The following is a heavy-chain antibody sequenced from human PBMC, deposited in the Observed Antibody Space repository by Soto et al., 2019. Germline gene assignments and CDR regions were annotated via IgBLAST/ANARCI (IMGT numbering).Heavy chain of an antibody. CDR1: GFTVSSNY. D-gene: IGHD2-15*01. Sequence: EVQLVESGGGLVQPGGSLRLSCAASGFTVSSNYMSWVRQAPGKGLEWVSVIYSGGSTYYADSVKGRFTISRDNSKNTLYLQMNSLRAEDTAVYYCANTYCSGGSRYHFDYWGQGTLVTVSS. V-gene: IGHV3-66*01. J-gene: IGHJ4*02. CDR3: ANTYCSGGSRYHFDY. CDR2: IYSGGST.